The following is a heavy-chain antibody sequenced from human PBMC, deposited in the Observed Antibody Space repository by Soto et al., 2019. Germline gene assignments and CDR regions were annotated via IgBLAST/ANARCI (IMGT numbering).Heavy chain of an antibody. Sequence: EEELVESGGGLVQPGGSLRLSCAASGFRVSNHWMSWVRQAPGKGLEWLAYIKEDGSEEFYADSVKGRFTLSREKAKNSVYVEMESLREEDTAVYYCARDKGGRSGMDVWGQGTKVTVSS. D-gene: IGHD3-16*01. CDR1: GFRVSNHW. CDR3: ARDKGGRSGMDV. J-gene: IGHJ6*02. CDR2: IKEDGSEE. V-gene: IGHV3-7*04.